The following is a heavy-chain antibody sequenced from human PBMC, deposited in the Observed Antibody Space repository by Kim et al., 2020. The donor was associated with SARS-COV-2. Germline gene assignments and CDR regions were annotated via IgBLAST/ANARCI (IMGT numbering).Heavy chain of an antibody. CDR1: GGSISSSSYY. CDR3: ARGTMIVVVITVGYFDY. CDR2: IYYSGST. V-gene: IGHV4-39*07. D-gene: IGHD3-22*01. Sequence: SETLSLTCTVSGGSISSSSYYWGWIRQPPGKGLEWIGSIYYSGSTYYNPSLKSRVTISVDTSKNQFSLKLSSVTAADMAVYYCARGTMIVVVITVGYFDYWGQGTLVTVSS. J-gene: IGHJ4*02.